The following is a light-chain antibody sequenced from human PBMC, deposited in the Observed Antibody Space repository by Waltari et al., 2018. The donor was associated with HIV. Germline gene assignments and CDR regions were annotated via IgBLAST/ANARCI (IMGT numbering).Light chain of an antibody. V-gene: IGLV2-14*01. CDR3: SSFTSSTAWL. CDR1: NTDIGSYDH. CDR2: DVS. J-gene: IGLJ3*02. Sequence: QSALTQPASLSGSPGQSITISCTGTNTDIGSYDHVSWYQHYPGKAPQLLIYDVSNRPSGVSDRFFGSKSGNTASLIISGLQADDEAVYICSSFTSSTAWLFGGGTKVSVL.